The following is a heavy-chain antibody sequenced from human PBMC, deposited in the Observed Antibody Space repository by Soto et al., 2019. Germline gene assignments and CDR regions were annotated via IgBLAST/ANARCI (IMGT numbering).Heavy chain of an antibody. D-gene: IGHD3-3*01. V-gene: IGHV4-4*07. CDR2: VYSSGGT. CDR3: ARDFAYFDS. CDR1: GGSMSSYY. J-gene: IGHJ4*02. Sequence: PSETLSLTCTVSGGSMSSYYWTWIRQPAGKGLEWIGRVYSSGGTHYSPSLKSRVTISLDTSKNQFSLRLLSVTDADTAVYFCARDFAYFDSWGQGTLVTVSS.